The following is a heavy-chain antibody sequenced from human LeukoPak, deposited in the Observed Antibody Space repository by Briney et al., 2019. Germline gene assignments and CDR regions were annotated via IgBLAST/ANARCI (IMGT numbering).Heavy chain of an antibody. CDR3: AREACSGGTCYHYDY. V-gene: IGHV3-30*02. D-gene: IGHD2-15*01. J-gene: IGHJ4*02. CDR1: GVTFSSFG. Sequence: GGSLRLSCAATGVTFSSFGMHWVRQSPGKGLEWVALIRHDGTNIYYADSVKGRFIISRDNSKNTLYLQMNSLRAEDTAVYYCAREACSGGTCYHYDYWGQGTLVTVSS. CDR2: IRHDGTNI.